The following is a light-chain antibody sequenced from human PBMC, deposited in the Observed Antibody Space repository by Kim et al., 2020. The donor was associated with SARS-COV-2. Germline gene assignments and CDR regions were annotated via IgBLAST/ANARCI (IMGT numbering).Light chain of an antibody. CDR3: QAWDSSTAV. V-gene: IGLV3-1*01. CDR1: KLGDKY. CDR2: QNY. Sequence: SYELTQPPSVSVSPGQTASITCSGDKLGDKYAYWYQQKPGQSPVQVIYQNYKRPSGIHERFSGSNSGNTATLTISGTQAMDEADYYCQAWDSSTAVFGGGTQLTVL. J-gene: IGLJ2*01.